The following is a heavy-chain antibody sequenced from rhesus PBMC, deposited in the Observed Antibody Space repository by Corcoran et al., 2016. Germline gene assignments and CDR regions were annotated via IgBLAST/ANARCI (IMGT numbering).Heavy chain of an antibody. V-gene: IGHV4-127*01. CDR2: CGGSSGST. CDR1: CYSIRSGYG. J-gene: IGHJ5-1*01. D-gene: IGHD3-34*01. Sequence: QVQLQESGPGPVKPSETLALPCAVSCYSIRSGYGWRWLRQPPGKGLEWIRYCGGSSGSTNYNPSLKSRVTISKDTSKNQFALKLSSVTAADTAVYYCADPTGFVWGPGVLVTVSS. CDR3: ADPTGFV.